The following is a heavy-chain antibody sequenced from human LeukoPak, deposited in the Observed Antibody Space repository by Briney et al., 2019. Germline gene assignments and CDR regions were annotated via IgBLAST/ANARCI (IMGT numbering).Heavy chain of an antibody. D-gene: IGHD1-26*01. J-gene: IGHJ4*02. V-gene: IGHV1-18*01. CDR1: GYTFTSYG. Sequence: GASVKVSCEASGYTFTSYGMNWVRQAPGQGLEWMGWISAYNGNTNYAQKIQGRVTMTTDTSTSTAYMELRSLRSDDTAVYYCARRGQWELPQEFDYWGQGTLVTVSS. CDR2: ISAYNGNT. CDR3: ARRGQWELPQEFDY.